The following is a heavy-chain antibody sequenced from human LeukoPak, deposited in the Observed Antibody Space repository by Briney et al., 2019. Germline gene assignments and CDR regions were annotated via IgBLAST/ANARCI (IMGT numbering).Heavy chain of an antibody. D-gene: IGHD3-22*01. CDR2: ISAYNGNT. CDR1: GYTFTSYG. Sequence: ASVKVSCKASGYTFTSYGISWVRRAPGQGLEWMGWISAYNGNTNYAQKLQGRVTMTTDTSTSTAYMELRSLRSDDTAVYYCARDPPSYYYDSSGLNWFDPWGQGTLVTVSS. J-gene: IGHJ5*02. CDR3: ARDPPSYYYDSSGLNWFDP. V-gene: IGHV1-18*01.